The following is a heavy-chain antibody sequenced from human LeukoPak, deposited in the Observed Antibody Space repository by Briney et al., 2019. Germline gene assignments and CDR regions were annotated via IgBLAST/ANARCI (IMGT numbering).Heavy chain of an antibody. CDR1: GGSFSGYY. D-gene: IGHD2-2*02. CDR2: INHSGST. CDR3: ARRRYQLLYAGRVAYFDY. Sequence: SSETLSLTCAVYGGSFSGYYWSWIRQPPGKGLEWIGEINHSGSTNYNPSLKSRVTISVDTSKNQFSLKLSSVTAADTAVYYCARRRYQLLYAGRVAYFDYWGQGTLVTASS. V-gene: IGHV4-34*01. J-gene: IGHJ4*02.